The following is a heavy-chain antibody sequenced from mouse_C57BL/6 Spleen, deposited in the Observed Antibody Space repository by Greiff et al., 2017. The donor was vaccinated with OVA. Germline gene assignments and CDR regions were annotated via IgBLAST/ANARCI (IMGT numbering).Heavy chain of an antibody. CDR1: GYAFSSSW. J-gene: IGHJ2*01. Sequence: VQLKESGPELVKPGASVKISCKASGYAFSSSWMNWVKQRPGKGLEWIGRIYPGDGDTNYNGKFKGKATLTADKSSSTAYMQLSSLTSEDSAVYFCARSSSFDYWGQGTTLTVSS. CDR3: ARSSSFDY. CDR2: IYPGDGDT. V-gene: IGHV1-82*01.